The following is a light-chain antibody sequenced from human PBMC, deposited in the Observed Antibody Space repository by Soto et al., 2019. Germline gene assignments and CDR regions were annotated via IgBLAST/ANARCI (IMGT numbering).Light chain of an antibody. V-gene: IGLV3-21*04. Sequence: SYELTQPPSVAVAPGRTAIITCGGSKVGSKSGHWYQQKRGQATVLVIYYDVDRLSGIPVRFSGSNSGDTATLTMASVDAEDESAYYCQVWDGSTHHLVFGGGTKLTVL. J-gene: IGLJ3*02. CDR2: YDV. CDR3: QVWDGSTHHLV. CDR1: KVGSKS.